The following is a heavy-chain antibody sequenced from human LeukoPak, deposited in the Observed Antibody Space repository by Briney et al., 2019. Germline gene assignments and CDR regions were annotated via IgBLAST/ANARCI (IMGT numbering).Heavy chain of an antibody. V-gene: IGHV4-4*02. CDR2: IHHSGTT. CDR1: GGSISSSNW. J-gene: IGHJ4*02. Sequence: PSGTLPLTCTVSGGSISSSNWWGWVRQPPGKGLECIGEIHHSGTTNYNPSLKSRVTISVDKSKNEFSLKLNSVTAADTAVYYCARAFLVGYSPEEYFFDYWGQGTLVTVSS. CDR3: ARAFLVGYSPEEYFFDY. D-gene: IGHD2-15*01.